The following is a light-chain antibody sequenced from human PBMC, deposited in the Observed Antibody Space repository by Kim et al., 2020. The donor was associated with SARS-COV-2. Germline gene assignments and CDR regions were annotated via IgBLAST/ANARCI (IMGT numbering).Light chain of an antibody. CDR2: GAS. J-gene: IGKJ2*01. Sequence: EIVLAQSPGTLSLSPGERATLSCRASQSVSSSYLAWYQQKPGQAPRLLIYGASSRATGIPDRFSGSGSGTDFTLTISRLEPEDFAVYYCQQSGGSPAFGQGTKLEIK. CDR1: QSVSSSY. V-gene: IGKV3-20*01. CDR3: QQSGGSPA.